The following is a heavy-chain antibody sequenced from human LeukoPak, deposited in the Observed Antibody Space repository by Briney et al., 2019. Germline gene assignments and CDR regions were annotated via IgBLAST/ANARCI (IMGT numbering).Heavy chain of an antibody. Sequence: SETLSLTCTVSGGSISSSSYYWGWIRQPPGKGLEWIGSIYYSGSTYYNPSLKSRVTKSVDTSKNQLSLKLSSVTAADTAVYYCARENDYGVNFDYWGQGTLVTVSS. J-gene: IGHJ4*02. CDR2: IYYSGST. CDR1: GGSISSSSYY. CDR3: ARENDYGVNFDY. D-gene: IGHD4-17*01. V-gene: IGHV4-39*07.